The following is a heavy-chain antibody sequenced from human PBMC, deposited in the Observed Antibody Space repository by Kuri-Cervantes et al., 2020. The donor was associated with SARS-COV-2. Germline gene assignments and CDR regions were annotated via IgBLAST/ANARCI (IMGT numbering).Heavy chain of an antibody. CDR1: GGSISSYY. CDR2: IYYSGST. J-gene: IGHJ6*02. CDR3: ARDVAARSYYYGMDV. V-gene: IGHV4-59*01. D-gene: IGHD6-6*01. Sequence: ESLKISCTVSGGSISSYYWSWIRQPPGKGLEWIGYIYYSGSTNYNPSLKSRVTISVDTSKNQFSLKLSSVTAADTAVYYCARDVAARSYYYGMDVWGQGTTVTVSS.